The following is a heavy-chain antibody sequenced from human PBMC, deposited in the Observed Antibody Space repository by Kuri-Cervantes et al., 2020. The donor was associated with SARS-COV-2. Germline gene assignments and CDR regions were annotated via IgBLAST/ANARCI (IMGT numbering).Heavy chain of an antibody. J-gene: IGHJ6*02. CDR1: GYTFTSYG. Sequence: ASVKVSCKASGYTFTSYGISWVRQAPGQGLEWMGWISAYNGNANYAQKLQGRVTMTTDTSTSTAYMELRSLRSDDTAVYYCARDYLSLDQVVISHYYYYYGMDVWGQGTTVTVSS. CDR2: ISAYNGNA. D-gene: IGHD3-22*01. V-gene: IGHV1-18*01. CDR3: ARDYLSLDQVVISHYYYYYGMDV.